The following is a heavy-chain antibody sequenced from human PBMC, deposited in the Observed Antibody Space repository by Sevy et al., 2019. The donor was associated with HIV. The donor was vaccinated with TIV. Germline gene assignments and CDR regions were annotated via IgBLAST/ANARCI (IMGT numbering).Heavy chain of an antibody. J-gene: IGHJ4*02. CDR1: GFTLGSYT. V-gene: IGHV3-23*01. D-gene: IGHD2-21*02. CDR3: AKTLQKLPFHPHYFDY. CDR2: ISATGGST. Sequence: GGSLRLSCAASGFTLGSYTMNWVRQAPGEGLGWVASISATGGSTYYADSVKGRFTISRDVSKGLLYLQMNSLTAEDTAIFYCAKTLQKLPFHPHYFDYWGQGTLVTVSS.